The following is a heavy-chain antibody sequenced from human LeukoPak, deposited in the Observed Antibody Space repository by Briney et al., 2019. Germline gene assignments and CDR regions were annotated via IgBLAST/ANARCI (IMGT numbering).Heavy chain of an antibody. CDR2: INHSGST. V-gene: IGHV4-34*01. CDR1: GGSFSGYY. CDR3: ARDTRDGSGSYWGPNAFDI. Sequence: SETLSLTCAVYGGSFSGYYWSWIRQPPGKGLQWIGEINHSGSTNYNPSLKSRVTISVDTSKNQFSLKLSSVTAADTAVYYCARDTRDGSGSYWGPNAFDIWGQGTMVTVSS. D-gene: IGHD3-10*01. J-gene: IGHJ3*02.